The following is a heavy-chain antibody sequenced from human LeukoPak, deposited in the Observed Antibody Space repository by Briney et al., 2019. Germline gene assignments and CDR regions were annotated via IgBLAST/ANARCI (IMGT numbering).Heavy chain of an antibody. D-gene: IGHD3-22*01. J-gene: IGHJ3*02. CDR1: GFAFSGYA. CDR2: ISGSGGST. CDR3: AKSAMYYYDSLANAFDI. V-gene: IGHV3-23*01. Sequence: GGSLRLSCAASGFAFSGYAMSWVRQAPGKGLEWVSAISGSGGSTYYADSVKGRFTISGDNSKNTLYLQMNSLRAEDTAIYYCAKSAMYYYDSLANAFDIWGQGTMVTVSS.